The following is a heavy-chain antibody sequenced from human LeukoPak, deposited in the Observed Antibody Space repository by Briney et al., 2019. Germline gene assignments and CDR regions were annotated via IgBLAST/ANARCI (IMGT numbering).Heavy chain of an antibody. V-gene: IGHV4-39*01. CDR3: SRSHDYGGLYFYYYMDV. CDR2: LDSSGST. CDR1: GGSISSRSGY. Sequence: SETLSLTCTVSGGSISSRSGYWGWIRQTPGKGLEWIGNLDSSGSTYYNPSLKSRVTISVGTSKNQFSLNLRSVTAADTAIYFCSRSHDYGGLYFYYYMDVWGKGTTVTVSS. J-gene: IGHJ6*03. D-gene: IGHD4-23*01.